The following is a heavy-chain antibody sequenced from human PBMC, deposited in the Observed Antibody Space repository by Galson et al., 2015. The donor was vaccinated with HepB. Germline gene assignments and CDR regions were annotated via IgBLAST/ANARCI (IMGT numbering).Heavy chain of an antibody. CDR3: AREGRGFWRTIDY. D-gene: IGHD3-3*01. Sequence: LRLSCAASGFTVSSNYMSWVRQAPGKGLEWVSVIYSGGSTYYADSVKGRFTISRDNSKNTLYLQMNSLRAEDTAVYYCAREGRGFWRTIDYWGQGTLVTVSS. J-gene: IGHJ4*02. V-gene: IGHV3-53*01. CDR2: IYSGGST. CDR1: GFTVSSNY.